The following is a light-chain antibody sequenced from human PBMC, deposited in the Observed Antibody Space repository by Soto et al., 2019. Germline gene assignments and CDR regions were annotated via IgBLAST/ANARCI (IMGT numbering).Light chain of an antibody. J-gene: IGLJ1*01. CDR3: CSYAGTTTYYV. V-gene: IGLV2-23*02. CDR2: EVT. Sequence: QSVLTQPASVSGSPGQSITISCTGTSSDVGSYNLVSWYQQHPGKAPKLMISEVTKRPSGVSNRFSGSKSGSTASLTISGLHFDDQTDYSCCSYAGTTTYYVFGHGTKVTVL. CDR1: SSDVGSYNL.